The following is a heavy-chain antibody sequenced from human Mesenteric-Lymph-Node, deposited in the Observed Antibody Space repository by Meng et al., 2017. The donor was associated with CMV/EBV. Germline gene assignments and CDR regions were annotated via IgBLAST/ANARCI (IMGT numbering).Heavy chain of an antibody. CDR2: MRYDGNNR. Sequence: GESLKISCAASGFTFSSYGMHWGRQAPGKGLEWVAYMRYDGNNRYYAESVKGRFTISRDNSQNTLYLQMNSLRAEDAALYYCAKERYSSGWYRPFDYWGQETLVTVSS. V-gene: IGHV3-30*02. D-gene: IGHD6-19*01. CDR3: AKERYSSGWYRPFDY. CDR1: GFTFSSYG. J-gene: IGHJ4*02.